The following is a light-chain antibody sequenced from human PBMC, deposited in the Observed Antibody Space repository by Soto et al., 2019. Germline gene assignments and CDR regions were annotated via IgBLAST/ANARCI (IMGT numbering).Light chain of an antibody. V-gene: IGKV3-15*01. Sequence: EIVMTQSPATLSVSPGERATLSCRASQSVSSNLAWYQHKPGQAPRLLIYGASTRATGLPDRISGSGSGTEFTLTISSLQSEDFALYYCQQYNDWPLTFGGGTKVENK. J-gene: IGKJ4*01. CDR2: GAS. CDR3: QQYNDWPLT. CDR1: QSVSSN.